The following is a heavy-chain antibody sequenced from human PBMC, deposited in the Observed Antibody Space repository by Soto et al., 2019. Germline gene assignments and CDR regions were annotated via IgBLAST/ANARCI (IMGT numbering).Heavy chain of an antibody. CDR2: INAGNGNT. CDR1: GYTFTSYA. J-gene: IGHJ6*02. Sequence: QVQLVQSGAEEKKPGASVKVSCKASGYTFTSYAMHWVRQAPGQRLEWMGWINAGNGNTKYSQKFQGRVTITRDTSASTAYMGLSSLRSEDTAVYYCARARRIAVAGTDHYYYYGMDVWGQGTTVSVSS. CDR3: ARARRIAVAGTDHYYYYGMDV. V-gene: IGHV1-3*05. D-gene: IGHD6-19*01.